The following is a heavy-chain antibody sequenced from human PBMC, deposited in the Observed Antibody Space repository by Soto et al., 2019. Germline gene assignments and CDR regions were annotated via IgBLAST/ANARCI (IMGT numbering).Heavy chain of an antibody. J-gene: IGHJ4*02. CDR2: IIPILDIV. CDR3: ATEPPLDF. CDR1: GGTISSYT. D-gene: IGHD1-1*01. Sequence: QVQLVQSGAEVKKPGSSVKVSCKTSGGTISSYTITWVRQAPGQGLEWMGRIIPILDIVNYTQKFQGRVTITADKSTSTAYMELSSLGSEDTAVYCCATEPPLDFWGQGTLVTVSS. V-gene: IGHV1-69*02.